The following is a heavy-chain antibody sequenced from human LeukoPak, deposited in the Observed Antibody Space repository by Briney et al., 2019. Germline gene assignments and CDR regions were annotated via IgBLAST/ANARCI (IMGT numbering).Heavy chain of an antibody. CDR1: GFTFGNYD. CDR2: ISGSGDNT. D-gene: IGHD3-3*01. Sequence: GGSLRLSCEASGFTFGNYDISWVRQAPGKGLEWVATISGSGDNTHYIDSVKGRFTISRDNSKNTLYLQMNSLRVDDTAVYYCAKTGTSLSYDYWGQGTLVTVTS. V-gene: IGHV3-23*01. CDR3: AKTGTSLSYDY. J-gene: IGHJ4*02.